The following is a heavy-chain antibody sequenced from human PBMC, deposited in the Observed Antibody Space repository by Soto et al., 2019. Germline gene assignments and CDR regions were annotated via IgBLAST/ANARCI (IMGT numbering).Heavy chain of an antibody. V-gene: IGHV3-74*01. Sequence: GGSLRLSCAASGFTFSNYWMHWVRQAPGKGLVWVSRINSDGSSTSYADSVKGRLTISRDNAKNTLYLQMNSLRAEDTAVYYCARTRYSGAQGDNWGQGTLVTVSS. D-gene: IGHD3-16*02. CDR3: ARTRYSGAQGDN. CDR1: GFTFSNYW. CDR2: INSDGSST. J-gene: IGHJ4*02.